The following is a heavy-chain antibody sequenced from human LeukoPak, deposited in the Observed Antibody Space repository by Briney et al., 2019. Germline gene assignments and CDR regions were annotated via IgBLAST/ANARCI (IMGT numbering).Heavy chain of an antibody. CDR3: ARSDYGGNSFDY. CDR2: IYPGDSDT. CDR1: GFTFTTHW. Sequence: NLGESLKISCQGSGFTFTTHWIGWVRQMPGKGLEWMGIIYPGDSDTKYSPSFQSQVSISADRSIRTAYLQWTSLKASDTAMYYCARSDYGGNSFDYWGQGTLVTVSS. V-gene: IGHV5-51*01. J-gene: IGHJ4*02. D-gene: IGHD4-23*01.